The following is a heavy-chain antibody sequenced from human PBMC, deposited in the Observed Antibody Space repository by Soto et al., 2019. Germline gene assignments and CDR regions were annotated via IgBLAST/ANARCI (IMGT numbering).Heavy chain of an antibody. J-gene: IGHJ4*02. CDR1: GFPFNRYW. Sequence: EVQLVESGGGLVQPGGSLRLSCAASGFPFNRYWMTWVRQAPGKGLEWVASIKQDGREKYYVDSVKGRFTISRDTAKSSLYLQMSSLRAEDTAVYYCERDYGSGSYVGYWGPGTLVTVSS. CDR2: IKQDGREK. V-gene: IGHV3-7*03. CDR3: ERDYGSGSYVGY. D-gene: IGHD3-10*01.